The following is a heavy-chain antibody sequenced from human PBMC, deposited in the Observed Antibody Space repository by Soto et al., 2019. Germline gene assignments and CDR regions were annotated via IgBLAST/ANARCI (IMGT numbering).Heavy chain of an antibody. Sequence: PSETLSLTCAVYGGSFSGYYWSWIRQPPGKGLEWIGEINHSGSTNYNPSLKSRVTISVDTSKNQFSLKLSSVTAADTAVYYCARGLVFCSGGSCYSGDYVWGSYRRSFDYWGQGTLVTVSS. J-gene: IGHJ4*02. CDR2: INHSGST. D-gene: IGHD3-16*02. CDR3: ARGLVFCSGGSCYSGDYVWGSYRRSFDY. V-gene: IGHV4-34*01. CDR1: GGSFSGYY.